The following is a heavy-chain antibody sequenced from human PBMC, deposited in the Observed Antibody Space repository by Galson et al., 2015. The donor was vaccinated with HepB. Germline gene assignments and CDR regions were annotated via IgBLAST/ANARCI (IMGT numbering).Heavy chain of an antibody. V-gene: IGHV3-64D*06. Sequence: SLRLSCAASGFTFSSYAMHWVRQAPGKGLEYVSAISSNGGSTYYADSVKGRLTISRDNSKNTLYLQMSSLRAEDTVVYYCVKGFDYGDYLYYFDYWGQGTLVTVSS. CDR2: ISSNGGST. CDR3: VKGFDYGDYLYYFDY. CDR1: GFTFSSYA. J-gene: IGHJ4*02. D-gene: IGHD4-17*01.